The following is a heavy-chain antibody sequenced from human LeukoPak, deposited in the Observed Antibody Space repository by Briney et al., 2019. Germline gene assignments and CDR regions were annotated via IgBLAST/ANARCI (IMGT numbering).Heavy chain of an antibody. CDR3: ARGAYYYDSSGYWDDAFDI. Sequence: GGSLRLSCAASGFTFSNYAMHWVRQAPGKGLEWVAVISYDGNNKYYADSVKGRFTISRDNSKNTLYLQMNSLRAEDTAVYYCARGAYYYDSSGYWDDAFDIWGQGTMVTVSS. V-gene: IGHV3-30-3*01. CDR2: ISYDGNNK. J-gene: IGHJ3*02. CDR1: GFTFSNYA. D-gene: IGHD3-22*01.